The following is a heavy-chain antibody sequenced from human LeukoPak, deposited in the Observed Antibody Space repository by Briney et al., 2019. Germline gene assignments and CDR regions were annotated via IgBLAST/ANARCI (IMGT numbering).Heavy chain of an antibody. J-gene: IGHJ5*02. CDR3: ARFVVSGSYWDSWFDP. Sequence: GASVKVSCKASGYTFTGYHMHWVRQAPGQGLEWMGWISAYNGNTNYAQKLQGRVTMTTDTSTSTAYMELRSLRSDDTAVYYCARFVVSGSYWDSWFDPWGQGTLVTVSS. CDR2: ISAYNGNT. D-gene: IGHD1-26*01. CDR1: GYTFTGYH. V-gene: IGHV1-18*04.